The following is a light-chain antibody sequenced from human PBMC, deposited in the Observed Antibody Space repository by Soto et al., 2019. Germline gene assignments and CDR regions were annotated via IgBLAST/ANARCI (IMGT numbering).Light chain of an antibody. V-gene: IGKV3-11*01. J-gene: IGKJ4*01. Sequence: EIVLTQSPATLSLSPGERATLSCRASQSVDSYLAWYQQKPGQAPRLLIYDASNRATGIPARFTGSGSGTDFTLTISSLEPEDFEVYYCQQRTYWLFGGGTKVEIK. CDR3: QQRTYWL. CDR1: QSVDSY. CDR2: DAS.